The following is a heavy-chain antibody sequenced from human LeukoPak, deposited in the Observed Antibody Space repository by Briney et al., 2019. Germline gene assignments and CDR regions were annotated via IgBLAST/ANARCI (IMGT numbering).Heavy chain of an antibody. CDR2: ISAYNGNT. D-gene: IGHD6-6*01. CDR3: ARDYPYSSSSLSYYYYGMDV. Sequence: ASVKVSCKASGYTFTSYGISWVRQAPGQGLEWMGWISAYNGNTNYAQKLQGRVTMTTDTSTSTAYMELRSLRFDDTAVYYCARDYPYSSSSLSYYYYGMDVWGQGTTVTVSS. J-gene: IGHJ6*02. CDR1: GYTFTSYG. V-gene: IGHV1-18*01.